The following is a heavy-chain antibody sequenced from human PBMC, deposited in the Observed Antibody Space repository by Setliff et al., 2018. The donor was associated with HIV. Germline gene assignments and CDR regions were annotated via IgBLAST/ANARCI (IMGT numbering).Heavy chain of an antibody. CDR2: IWTSGST. CDR3: ARGTGSYGSDY. D-gene: IGHD5-18*01. Sequence: PSETLSLTCTVSGGSISSGGYYWSWIRQPAGKGLEWIGRIWTSGSTNYNPSLKSRVTISVDTSKNQFSLKLSSVTAADTAVYYCARGTGSYGSDYWGQGTLVTVSS. J-gene: IGHJ4*02. V-gene: IGHV4-61*02. CDR1: GGSISSGGYY.